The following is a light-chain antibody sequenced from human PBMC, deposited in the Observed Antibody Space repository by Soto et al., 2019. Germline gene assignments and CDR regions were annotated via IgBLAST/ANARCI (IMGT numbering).Light chain of an antibody. CDR2: DAS. J-gene: IGKJ1*01. V-gene: IGKV1-5*01. Sequence: GDTVTITCRASQSFSTWLAWYQQKKGKVPKLLIYDASSLESGVPSRFSGSGYGTEFNLTISSLQTDDFATYYCQQYNSYPWTFGQGTKVDIK. CDR1: QSFSTW. CDR3: QQYNSYPWT.